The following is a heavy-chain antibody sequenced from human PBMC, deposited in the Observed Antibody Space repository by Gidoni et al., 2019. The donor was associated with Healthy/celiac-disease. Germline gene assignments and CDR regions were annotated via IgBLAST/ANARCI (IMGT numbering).Heavy chain of an antibody. D-gene: IGHD4-17*01. CDR1: GFTFSNAW. Sequence: EVQLVESGGGLVKPGGSLRLSCAASGFTFSNAWMNWVRQAPGKGLGWVGRIKSKTDGGTTDYAAPVKGRFTISRDDSKNTLYLQMNSLKTEDTAVYYCTTDWGADYGGNIYYYYYGMDVWGQGTTVTVSS. CDR2: IKSKTDGGTT. CDR3: TTDWGADYGGNIYYYYYGMDV. V-gene: IGHV3-15*07. J-gene: IGHJ6*02.